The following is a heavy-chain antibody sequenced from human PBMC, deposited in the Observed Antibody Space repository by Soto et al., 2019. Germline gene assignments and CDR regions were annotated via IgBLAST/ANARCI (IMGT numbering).Heavy chain of an antibody. V-gene: IGHV3-53*01. CDR3: VQTTGWPGFDF. CDR2: IYGGGTT. Sequence: EVQLVESGGGLIQPGGSLRLSCAASGFAVSSKYITWVRQAPGKGLEWVSVIYGGGTTYYADSVKGRFTISRDTSKNTLYLQMNSLRAEDTAVYYCVQTTGWPGFDFWGQGTVVTVSS. D-gene: IGHD6-19*01. CDR1: GFAVSSKY. J-gene: IGHJ4*02.